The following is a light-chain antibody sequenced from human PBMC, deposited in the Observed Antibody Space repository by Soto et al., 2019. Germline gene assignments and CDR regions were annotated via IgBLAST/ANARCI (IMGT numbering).Light chain of an antibody. J-gene: IGLJ2*01. CDR3: GTWDSSLSVGV. CDR2: DNS. Sequence: QSVLTQPPSVSAAPGQTVTISCSGSSSNIGNNYVSWYQQLPGTAPKLLIYDNSKRPSGIPDRFSGSKSGTSATLGITGLQTGDEADYYCGTWDSSLSVGVFGGGTKLTVL. CDR1: SSNIGNNY. V-gene: IGLV1-51*01.